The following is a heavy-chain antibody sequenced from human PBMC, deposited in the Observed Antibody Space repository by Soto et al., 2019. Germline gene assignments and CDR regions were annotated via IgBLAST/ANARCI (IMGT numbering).Heavy chain of an antibody. J-gene: IGHJ6*02. CDR2: IDTAGDT. Sequence: GGSLRLSCAASGFTFSSYDMHWVRQATGKGLEWVSGIDTAGDTYYSGSVKGRFTISRENAKNSLYLQMNSLRAGDTAVYYCARDRGYYGSGSNYYYYNMDVWGQGTTVTVSS. D-gene: IGHD3-10*01. V-gene: IGHV3-13*04. CDR3: ARDRGYYGSGSNYYYYNMDV. CDR1: GFTFSSYD.